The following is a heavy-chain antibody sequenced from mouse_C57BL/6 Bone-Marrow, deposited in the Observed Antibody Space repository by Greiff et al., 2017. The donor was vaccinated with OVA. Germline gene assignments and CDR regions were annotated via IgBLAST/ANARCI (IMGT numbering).Heavy chain of an antibody. V-gene: IGHV1-55*01. D-gene: IGHD2-3*01. J-gene: IGHJ1*03. CDR1: GYTFTSYW. CDR2: IYPGSGST. CDR3: ARPYDGFYWYFDV. Sequence: VQLQQPGAELVKPGASVKMSCKASGYTFTSYWITWVKQRPGQGLEWIGDIYPGSGSTNYNEKFKSKATLTADTSSSTAYMQLSSLTSEDSAVYYCARPYDGFYWYFDVWGTGTTVTVSS.